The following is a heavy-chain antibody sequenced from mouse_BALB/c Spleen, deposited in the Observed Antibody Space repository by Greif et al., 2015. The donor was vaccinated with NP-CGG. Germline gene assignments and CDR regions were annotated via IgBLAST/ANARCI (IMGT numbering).Heavy chain of an antibody. CDR2: ITPGSGGT. Sequence: VQLMESGAELVRPGTSVKVSCKASGYAFTNYLMEWVKQRPGQGLDWLGVITPGSGGTNYNEKFKGKATLTADKSSSTAYRQLSSRTSEDSAVYFGARWGGNTGLAYWGQGTLVTVSA. CDR1: GYAFTNYL. D-gene: IGHD2-1*01. J-gene: IGHJ3*01. V-gene: IGHV1-54*01. CDR3: ARWGGNTGLAY.